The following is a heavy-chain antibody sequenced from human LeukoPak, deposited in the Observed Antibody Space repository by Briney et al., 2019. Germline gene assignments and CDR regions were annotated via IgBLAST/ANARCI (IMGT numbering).Heavy chain of an antibody. Sequence: GGSLRLSCAASGFTFSSYWMSWVRQAPGEGLEWVANIKQDGSEKYYVDSVKRRFTISRDNAKNSLYLQMNSLRAEDTALYYCSRVRSVGGNPHAFNIWGQGTMVTVSS. CDR2: IKQDGSEK. V-gene: IGHV3-7*01. J-gene: IGHJ3*02. CDR1: GFTFSSYW. CDR3: SRVRSVGGNPHAFNI. D-gene: IGHD4-23*01.